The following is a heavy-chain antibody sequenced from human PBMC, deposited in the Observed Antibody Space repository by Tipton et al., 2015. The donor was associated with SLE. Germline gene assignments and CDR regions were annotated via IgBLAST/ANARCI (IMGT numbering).Heavy chain of an antibody. D-gene: IGHD1-26*01. V-gene: IGHV3-9*01. Sequence: SLRLSCAASGFSLDDYAMHWVRQVPGKGLEWVSGISWNSARIDYAESVKGRFTISRDNAKNSLYLQMNSLGVEDTALYYCARVSGSYYFSYYDALDIWGQGTTVTVSS. CDR1: GFSLDDYA. CDR2: ISWNSARI. CDR3: ARVSGSYYFSYYDALDI. J-gene: IGHJ3*02.